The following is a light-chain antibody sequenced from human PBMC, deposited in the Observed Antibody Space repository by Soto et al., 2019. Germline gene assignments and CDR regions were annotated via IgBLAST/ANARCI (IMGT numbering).Light chain of an antibody. CDR1: SSDVGRYNY. V-gene: IGLV2-14*01. Sequence: QSALTQPASVSGSPGQSITISCTGTSSDVGRYNYVSWFQQHPGKAPKLMIFEVSTRPSGVSNRFSGSKSGNTASLTISGLQIEHEADHYSCSYTSSTSAVFGGGTKVTVL. CDR3: CSYTSSTSAV. J-gene: IGLJ2*01. CDR2: EVS.